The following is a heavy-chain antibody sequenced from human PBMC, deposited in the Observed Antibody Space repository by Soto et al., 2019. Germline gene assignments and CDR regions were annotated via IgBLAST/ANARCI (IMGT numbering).Heavy chain of an antibody. CDR3: ARGEIVVVPAAILNYYYYYGMDV. CDR1: GYTFTSYG. D-gene: IGHD2-2*01. V-gene: IGHV1-18*04. J-gene: IGHJ6*02. CDR2: ISAYNGNT. Sequence: ASVKVSCKASGYTFTSYGISWVRQAPGQGLEWMGWISAYNGNTNYAQKLQGRVTMTTDTSTSTAYMELRSLRSDDTAVYYCARGEIVVVPAAILNYYYYYGMDVWGQGTTVTVSS.